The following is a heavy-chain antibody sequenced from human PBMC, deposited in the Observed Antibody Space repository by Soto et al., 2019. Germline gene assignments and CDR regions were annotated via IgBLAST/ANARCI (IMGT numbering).Heavy chain of an antibody. D-gene: IGHD2-2*01. CDR2: ISGRGDRI. CDR1: GFTLNNFA. J-gene: IGHJ4*02. CDR3: ARVRSSTSCFDY. Sequence: EVQLLESGGGLVQPGGPLRLSCAASGFTLNNFAMSWVRQAPGRGLEWVSGISGRGDRINYADSVKGRFTVSRDNSRNTLYLQMNSLRAEDTAVYYCARVRSSTSCFDYWGQGTLVTVSS. V-gene: IGHV3-23*01.